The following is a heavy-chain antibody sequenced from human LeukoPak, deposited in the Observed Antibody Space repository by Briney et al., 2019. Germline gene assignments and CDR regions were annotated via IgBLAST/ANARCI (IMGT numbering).Heavy chain of an antibody. Sequence: GGSLRLSCAASGFTFSSYSMNWVRQAPGKGLEWVSGISWNSGSIGYADSVKGRFTISRDNAKNSLYLQMNSLRAEDTALYYCAKDIQPLSDLADINWFDPWGQGTLVTVSS. CDR3: AKDIQPLSDLADINWFDP. V-gene: IGHV3-9*01. CDR1: GFTFSSYS. D-gene: IGHD3-16*02. J-gene: IGHJ5*02. CDR2: ISWNSGSI.